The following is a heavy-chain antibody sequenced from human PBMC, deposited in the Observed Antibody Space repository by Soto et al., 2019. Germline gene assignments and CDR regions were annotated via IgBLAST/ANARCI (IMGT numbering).Heavy chain of an antibody. CDR1: GFSLSTSEVG. V-gene: IGHV2-5*02. D-gene: IGHD6-6*01. CDR3: AHDVLGLTGLDL. J-gene: IGHJ2*01. CDR2: IYRDDNK. Sequence: QITLKESGPTLVKPTETLTLTCTFSGFSLSTSEVGVGWIRQPPGKALEWLALIYRDDNKRYSPSLKSRLTITKTTSKKQVVLTMTHMDTVDTATYFGAHDVLGLTGLDLWGRGTLVTVSS.